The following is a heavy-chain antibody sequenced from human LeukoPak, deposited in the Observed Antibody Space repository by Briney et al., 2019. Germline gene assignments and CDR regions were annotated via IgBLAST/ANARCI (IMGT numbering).Heavy chain of an antibody. J-gene: IGHJ6*03. V-gene: IGHV1-18*01. CDR1: GYTFTSYG. CDR3: ASLKREMATITNYYYYYMDV. CDR2: ISAYNGNT. Sequence: GASVKVSCKASGYTFTSYGISWVRQAPGQGLEWMGWISAYNGNTNYAQKLQGRVTMTTDTSTSTAYMELRSLRSDDTAVYYCASLKREMATITNYYYYYMDVWGKGTTVTVSS. D-gene: IGHD5-24*01.